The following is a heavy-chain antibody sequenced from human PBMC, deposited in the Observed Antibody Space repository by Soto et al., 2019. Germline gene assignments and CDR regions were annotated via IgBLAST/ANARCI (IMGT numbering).Heavy chain of an antibody. V-gene: IGHV1-69*02. Sequence: QVQLVQSGAEVKKPGSSVKVSCKASGGTFSSYTISWVRQAPGQGLEWMGRIIPILGIANYAQKFQVRVTSNEHKSTSTAYMELSRLGSEDRAVYYCARGGYYDSSGVGYWGQGTLVTVSS. CDR1: GGTFSSYT. CDR3: ARGGYYDSSGVGY. J-gene: IGHJ4*02. D-gene: IGHD3-22*01. CDR2: IIPILGIA.